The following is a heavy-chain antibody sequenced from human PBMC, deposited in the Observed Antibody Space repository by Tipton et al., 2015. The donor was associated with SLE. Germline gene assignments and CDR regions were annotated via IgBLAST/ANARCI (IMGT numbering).Heavy chain of an antibody. Sequence: PSLTCAVHGGSISSGSYYWTWIRQPAGKGLEWIGYIYYSGSTYYNPSLKSRVTISVDTSKNQFSLKLSSVTAADTAVYYCAREGVGASDYWGQGTLVTVSS. CDR3: AREGVGASDY. V-gene: IGHV4-30-4*07. CDR2: IYYSGST. D-gene: IGHD1-26*01. CDR1: GGSISSGSYY. J-gene: IGHJ4*02.